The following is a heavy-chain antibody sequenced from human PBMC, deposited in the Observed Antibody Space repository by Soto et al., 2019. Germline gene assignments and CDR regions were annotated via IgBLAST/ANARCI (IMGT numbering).Heavy chain of an antibody. CDR3: AKGPGDIVYGMDV. Sequence: GGSLRLSCAASGFTFISYGMHWVLQAPGKGLEWVAVISYDGSNKYYADSVKGRFTISRDNSKNTLYLQMNSLRAEDTAVYYCAKGPGDIVYGMDVWGQGTTVTVSS. CDR1: GFTFISYG. CDR2: ISYDGSNK. J-gene: IGHJ6*02. D-gene: IGHD2-15*01. V-gene: IGHV3-30*18.